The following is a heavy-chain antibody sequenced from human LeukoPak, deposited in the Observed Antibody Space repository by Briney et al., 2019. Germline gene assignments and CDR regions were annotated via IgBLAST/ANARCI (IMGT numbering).Heavy chain of an antibody. CDR2: IKHGGST. D-gene: IGHD2-21*02. J-gene: IGHJ4*02. Sequence: SQTLSLTCAVYGVFFSTYYGSWIRQPPGKGLEWIGLIKHGGSTNYTPSLKSRVTISVDTSKNQFSLKLSSVTAADTAVYYCARGRFYCGGDCYVDYWGQGTLVTVSS. CDR3: ARGRFYCGGDCYVDY. V-gene: IGHV4-34*01. CDR1: GVFFSTYY.